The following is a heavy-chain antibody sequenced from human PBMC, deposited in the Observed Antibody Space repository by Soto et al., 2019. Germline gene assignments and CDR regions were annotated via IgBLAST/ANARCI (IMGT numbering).Heavy chain of an antibody. J-gene: IGHJ6*02. Sequence: GGSLRLSCAASGFTFSSYGMHWVRQAPGKGLEWVAVIWYDGSNKYYADSVKGRFTISRDNSKNTLYLQMNSLRAEDTAVYYCARALKRGDMVRPVSALYYYYYGMDVWGQGTTVTVSS. CDR3: ARALKRGDMVRPVSALYYYYYGMDV. D-gene: IGHD3-10*01. V-gene: IGHV3-33*01. CDR1: GFTFSSYG. CDR2: IWYDGSNK.